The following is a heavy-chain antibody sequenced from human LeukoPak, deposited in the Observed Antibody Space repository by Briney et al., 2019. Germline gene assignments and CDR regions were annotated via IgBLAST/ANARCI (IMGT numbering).Heavy chain of an antibody. CDR2: INHSGST. D-gene: IGHD6-19*01. J-gene: IGHJ4*02. CDR3: ARGAIGSAVAGTVDY. CDR1: GGSFSGYY. V-gene: IGHV4-34*01. Sequence: SETLSLTCAVYGGSFSGYYWSWIRQPSGKGLEWIGEINHSGSTNYNPSLKSRVTISVDTSKNQFSLKLSSVTAADTAVYYCARGAIGSAVAGTVDYWGQGTLVTVSS.